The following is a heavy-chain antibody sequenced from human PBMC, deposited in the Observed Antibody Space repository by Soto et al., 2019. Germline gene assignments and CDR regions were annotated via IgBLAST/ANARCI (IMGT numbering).Heavy chain of an antibody. J-gene: IGHJ6*02. Sequence: EVQLLESGGGWVQPGGSLRLSCAASGFTFSSHVMTWVRQGPGKGLQWVSTISRGGGTYYADSVKGRFTISRDNSRNTLYLQMNSLSAEDTAVYYCARFIVEVGAAGWGRPMDVWGQGTKVTVSS. CDR3: ARFIVEVGAAGWGRPMDV. CDR2: ISRGGGT. V-gene: IGHV3-23*01. CDR1: GFTFSSHV. D-gene: IGHD2-15*01.